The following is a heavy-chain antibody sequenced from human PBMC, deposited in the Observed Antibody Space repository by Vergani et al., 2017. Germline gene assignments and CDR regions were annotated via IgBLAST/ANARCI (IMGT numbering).Heavy chain of an antibody. D-gene: IGHD3-16*01. V-gene: IGHV2-5*02. CDR3: AHGGDSSNHRFDY. CDR2: IYWDDDK. Sequence: QITLKESSPTLVKPTQTLTLTCTFSGFSLNTLRLGVAWIRPPPGKALEWLALIYWDDDKRYSPSLESRLTITKDTSKNQVVLIMTNMDPVDTATYFCAHGGDSSNHRFDYWGQGTLVTVSS. J-gene: IGHJ4*02. CDR1: GFSLNTLRLG.